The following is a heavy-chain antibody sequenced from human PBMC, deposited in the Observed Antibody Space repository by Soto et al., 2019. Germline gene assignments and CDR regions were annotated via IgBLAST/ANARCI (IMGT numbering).Heavy chain of an antibody. V-gene: IGHV4-59*01. D-gene: IGHD3-10*01. CDR3: ARAPSGLLIDY. CDR1: GGSISSYY. J-gene: IGHJ4*02. Sequence: KPSETLSLTCTVSGGSISSYYWSWIRQPPGKGLEWIGYIYYSGSTNYNPSLKSRVTISVDTSKNQFSLKLSSVTAADTAVYYCARAPSGLLIDYWGQGTLVTVSS. CDR2: IYYSGST.